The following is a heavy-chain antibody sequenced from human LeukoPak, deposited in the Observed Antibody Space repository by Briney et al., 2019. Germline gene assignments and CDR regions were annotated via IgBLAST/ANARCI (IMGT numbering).Heavy chain of an antibody. J-gene: IGHJ6*04. CDR2: ISSSSSYI. CDR3: AELGITMIGGV. Sequence: GGSLRLSCAASGFTFSSYSMNWVRQAPGKGLEWVSSISSSSSYIHYADSVKGRFTISRDNAKNSLYLQMNSLRAEDTAVYYCAELGITMIGGVWGKGTTVTISS. CDR1: GFTFSSYS. V-gene: IGHV3-21*01. D-gene: IGHD3-10*02.